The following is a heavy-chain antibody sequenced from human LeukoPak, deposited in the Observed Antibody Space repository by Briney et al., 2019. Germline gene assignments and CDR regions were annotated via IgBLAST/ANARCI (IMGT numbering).Heavy chain of an antibody. CDR3: ARARGSGSYPDY. CDR2: IYTSGST. Sequence: SGTLSLTCTVSGGSISSGSYYWSWIRQPAGKGLEWIGRIYTSGSTNYNPSLKSRVTISVDTSKNQFSLKLSSVTAADTAVYYCARARGSGSYPDYWGQGTLVTVSS. V-gene: IGHV4-61*02. J-gene: IGHJ4*02. D-gene: IGHD3-10*01. CDR1: GGSISSGSYY.